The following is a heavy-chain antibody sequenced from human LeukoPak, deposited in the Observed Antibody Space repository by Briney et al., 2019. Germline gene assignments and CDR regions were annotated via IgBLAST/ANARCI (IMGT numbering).Heavy chain of an antibody. CDR2: ISGSGGST. J-gene: IGHJ3*02. Sequence: AGGSLRLSCAASGFTFSSYAMSWVRQAPGKGLEWVSAISGSGGSTYYADSVKGRFTISRDNSKNTLYLQMNSLRAEDTAVYYCARVGATGGAFDIWGQGTMVTVSS. V-gene: IGHV3-23*01. CDR1: GFTFSSYA. D-gene: IGHD1-26*01. CDR3: ARVGATGGAFDI.